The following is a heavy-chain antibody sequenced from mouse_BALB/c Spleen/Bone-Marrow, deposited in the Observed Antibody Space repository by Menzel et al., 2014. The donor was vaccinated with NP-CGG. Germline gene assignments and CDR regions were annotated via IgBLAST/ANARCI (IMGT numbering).Heavy chain of an antibody. D-gene: IGHD2-3*01. CDR3: ARSDGYRTMDY. CDR2: IYPGDGDT. CDR1: GYAFSTSW. J-gene: IGHJ4*01. V-gene: IGHV1-82*01. Sequence: VQLQQSGPVLVKPGASVKISCKASGYAFSTSWMNWVKQWPGQGLEWIGRIYPGDGDTNYNGKFKGKATLTADKSSSTAYMQLSSLTSVDSAVYFCARSDGYRTMDYWGQGTSVTVSS.